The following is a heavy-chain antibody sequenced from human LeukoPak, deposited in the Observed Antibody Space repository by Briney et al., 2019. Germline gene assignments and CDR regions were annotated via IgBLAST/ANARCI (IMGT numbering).Heavy chain of an antibody. J-gene: IGHJ5*02. CDR1: GYTFTGYG. D-gene: IGHD3-22*01. Sequence: ASVKVSCKASGYTFTGYGINWVRQAPGQRLEWMGWISAYNGNTNYAQNLQGRVTMTTDTSTSTVYMELRSLRPDDTAVYYCARGWDSSTLDRYNWIDPWGQGTLVIVSS. CDR3: ARGWDSSTLDRYNWIDP. CDR2: ISAYNGNT. V-gene: IGHV1-18*01.